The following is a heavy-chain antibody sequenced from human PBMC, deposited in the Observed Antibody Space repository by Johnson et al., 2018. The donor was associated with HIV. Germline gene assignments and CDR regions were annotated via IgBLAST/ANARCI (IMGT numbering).Heavy chain of an antibody. CDR1: GFTFSSYG. J-gene: IGHJ3*02. Sequence: QVQLLESGGGVVQPGGSLRLSCAASGFTFSSYGMHWVRQAPGKGLEWVAFIRYDGSNKYYADSVKGRFTISRSNSKNTLYRQMNSLRAEDTAVYYCAKALARYSSGWHDAFDIWGQGTMVTVSS. D-gene: IGHD6-19*01. V-gene: IGHV3-30*02. CDR3: AKALARYSSGWHDAFDI. CDR2: IRYDGSNK.